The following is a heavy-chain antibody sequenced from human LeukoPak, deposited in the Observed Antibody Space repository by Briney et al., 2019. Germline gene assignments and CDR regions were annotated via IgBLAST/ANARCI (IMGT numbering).Heavy chain of an antibody. D-gene: IGHD2-8*01. CDR3: TRDLEGYCTNGVCYSGWFDP. CDR2: IRSKAYGGTT. J-gene: IGHJ5*02. CDR1: GFTFGDYA. Sequence: GGSLRLSCTAFGFTFGDYAMSWFRQAPGKGLEWVGFIRSKAYGGTTEYAASVKGRFTISRDDSKSIAYLQMNSLKTEDTAVYYCTRDLEGYCTNGVCYSGWFDPWGQGTLVTVSS. V-gene: IGHV3-49*03.